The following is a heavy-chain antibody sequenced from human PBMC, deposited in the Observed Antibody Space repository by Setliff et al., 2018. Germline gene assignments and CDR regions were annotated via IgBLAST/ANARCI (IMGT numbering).Heavy chain of an antibody. Sequence: GGSLRLSCVVSGFTFNDHAMTWVRQTPGKGLEWVSSVYNGNDETKYADSVKGRFTISRDRSKNTVYLQMNRLRAEDTAVYYCAKRGHYSSSDGLSFDFWGQGTQVTVSS. V-gene: IGHV3-23*01. J-gene: IGHJ4*02. CDR1: GFTFNDHA. D-gene: IGHD6-6*01. CDR2: VYNGNDET. CDR3: AKRGHYSSSDGLSFDF.